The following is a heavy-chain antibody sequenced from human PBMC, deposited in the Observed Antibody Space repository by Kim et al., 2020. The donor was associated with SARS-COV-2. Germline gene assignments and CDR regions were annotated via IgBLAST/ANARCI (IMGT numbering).Heavy chain of an antibody. CDR3: ARLFFAGSTVTFSWYFDL. V-gene: IGHV3-11*03. Sequence: GGSLRLSCAASGFTFSDYYMSWIRQAPGKGLEWVSYISSSSSYTNYADSVKGRFTISRDNAKNSLYLQMNSLRAEDTAVYYCARLFFAGSTVTFSWYFDLWGRGTLVTVSS. J-gene: IGHJ2*01. CDR1: GFTFSDYY. CDR2: ISSSSSYT. D-gene: IGHD4-4*01.